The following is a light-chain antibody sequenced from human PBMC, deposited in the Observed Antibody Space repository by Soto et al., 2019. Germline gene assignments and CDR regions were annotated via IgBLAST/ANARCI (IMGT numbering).Light chain of an antibody. J-gene: IGKJ5*01. CDR1: QSVSNN. CDR3: QQYNNWAIT. CDR2: GAS. V-gene: IGKV3-15*01. Sequence: EIVMTQSPATLSVSPGERATLSCRASQSVSNNLAWYQQKPGQAPRLLIYGASTRATGIPARFSGSGSGTEFTLTISSLQSEDFAAYYCQQYNNWAITFGQGTRLEIK.